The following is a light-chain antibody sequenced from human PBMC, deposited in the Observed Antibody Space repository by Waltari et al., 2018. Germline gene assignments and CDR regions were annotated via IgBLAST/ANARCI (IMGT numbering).Light chain of an antibody. CDR3: SSYTSSNTLI. CDR1: SSDVGPYNY. CDR2: DVS. J-gene: IGLJ2*01. V-gene: IGLV2-14*03. Sequence: QSALTQPASVSGSPGQSITISCTGTSSDVGPYNYVSWYQQHPGKAPKFMIYDVSQRPSGVSNRFSGSKSGNTASLTIFGLQAEDEADYYCSSYTSSNTLIFGGGTKLTVL.